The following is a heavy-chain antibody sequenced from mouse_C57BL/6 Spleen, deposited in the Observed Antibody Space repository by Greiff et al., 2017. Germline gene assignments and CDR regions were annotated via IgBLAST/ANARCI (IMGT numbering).Heavy chain of an antibody. J-gene: IGHJ1*03. CDR2: IYPGDGDT. CDR1: GYAFSSYW. CDR3: ARGGYSNYWYFDV. D-gene: IGHD2-5*01. Sequence: VQLQQSGAELVKPGASVKISCKASGYAFSSYWMNWVKQRPGKGLEWIGQIYPGDGDTNYNGKFKGKATLTADKSSSTAYMQLSSLTSEDSAVYFCARGGYSNYWYFDVWGTGTTVTVSS. V-gene: IGHV1-80*01.